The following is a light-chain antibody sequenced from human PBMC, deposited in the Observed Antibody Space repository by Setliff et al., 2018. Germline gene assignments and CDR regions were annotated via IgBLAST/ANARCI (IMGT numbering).Light chain of an antibody. Sequence: QSALAQPPSASGSPGQSVATSCTGTSRDVGGFNFVSWYQQHPGKAPKLIIYEVSKRPSGVPDRFSGSKSGNTASLTVSGLQAEDEADYYCSSYAGNYIYVFGSGTKVTVL. V-gene: IGLV2-8*01. J-gene: IGLJ1*01. CDR2: EVS. CDR1: SRDVGGFNF. CDR3: SSYAGNYIYV.